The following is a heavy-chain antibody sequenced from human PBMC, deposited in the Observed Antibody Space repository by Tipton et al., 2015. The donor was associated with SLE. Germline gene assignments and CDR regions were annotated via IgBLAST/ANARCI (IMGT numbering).Heavy chain of an antibody. J-gene: IGHJ5*02. V-gene: IGHV4-30-4*01. CDR3: ARDFWLQLEGGFDP. CDR1: GGSISSGDYY. D-gene: IGHD3-3*01. Sequence: TLSLTCTVSGGSISSGDYYWSWIRQPPGKGLEWIGYIYYSGSTYYNPSLKSRITISVDTSKNQFSLKLSSVTAADAAAYYCARDFWLQLEGGFDPWGQGTLVTVSS. CDR2: IYYSGST.